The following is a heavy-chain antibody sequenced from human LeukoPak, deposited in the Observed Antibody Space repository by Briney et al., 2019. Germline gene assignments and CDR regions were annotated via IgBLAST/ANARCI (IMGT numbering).Heavy chain of an antibody. CDR1: GGSISSYY. V-gene: IGHV4-59*01. CDR2: IYYSGST. Sequence: SETLSLTCTVSGGSISSYYWSWIRQPPGKGLEWIGYIYYSGSTNYNPSLKSRVTISVDTSKNQFSLKLSSVTAADTAVYYCARVWYYGSGSYWTKTYYFDYWGQGTLVTVSS. D-gene: IGHD3-10*01. J-gene: IGHJ4*02. CDR3: ARVWYYGSGSYWTKTYYFDY.